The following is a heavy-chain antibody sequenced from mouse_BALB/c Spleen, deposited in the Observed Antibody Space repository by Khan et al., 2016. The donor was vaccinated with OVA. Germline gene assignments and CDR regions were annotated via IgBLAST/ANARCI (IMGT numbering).Heavy chain of an antibody. D-gene: IGHD2-1*01. CDR1: GFSLTSYG. Sequence: VQLQESGPGLVAPSQSLSITCTISGFSLTSYGVHWVRQPPGKGLEWLVVIWSDGHTTYNSALKSRLSISKDNSKSQVSSKMNSLQTDDTAMYYCAGHGYYVSCGPYFDVWGAGTTVTVSS. J-gene: IGHJ1*01. CDR2: IWSDGHT. CDR3: AGHGYYVSCGPYFDV. V-gene: IGHV2-6-1*01.